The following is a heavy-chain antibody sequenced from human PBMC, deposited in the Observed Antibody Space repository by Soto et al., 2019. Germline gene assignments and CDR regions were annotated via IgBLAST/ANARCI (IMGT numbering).Heavy chain of an antibody. CDR1: GFSFSSFA. J-gene: IGHJ5*02. CDR2: IRGTPT. CDR3: AKWAVLLTTSGGWCKGFAP. Sequence: EVQLLESGGTLVQPGESLRLSCEVSGFSFSSFAMNWVRQAPGEGLEWVSSIRGTPTSYADSVKGWFTISRANSKNTVYLQMNTLRGEDTAVYECAKWAVLLTTSGGWCKGFAPWGQGNRVIVSS. D-gene: IGHD2-21*01. V-gene: IGHV3-23*01.